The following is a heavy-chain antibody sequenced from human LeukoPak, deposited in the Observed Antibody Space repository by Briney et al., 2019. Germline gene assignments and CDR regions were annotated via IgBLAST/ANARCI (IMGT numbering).Heavy chain of an antibody. D-gene: IGHD4-23*01. CDR2: ISGSGGST. CDR3: ARGGGNILFDY. CDR1: GFTFSSYA. Sequence: GGSLRLSCAASGFTFSSYAMSWVRQAPGKGLEWVSAISGSGGSTYYADSVKGRFTISGDNSKNTLYLQMNSLRAEDTAVYYCARGGGNILFDYWGQGTLVTVSS. J-gene: IGHJ4*02. V-gene: IGHV3-23*01.